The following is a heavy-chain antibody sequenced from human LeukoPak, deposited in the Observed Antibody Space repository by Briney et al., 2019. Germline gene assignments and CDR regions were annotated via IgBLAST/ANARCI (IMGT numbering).Heavy chain of an antibody. CDR2: IYYSGST. CDR3: ARVKPYGSGAYAFDI. D-gene: IGHD3-10*01. CDR1: GGSISSYY. J-gene: IGHJ3*02. V-gene: IGHV4-59*12. Sequence: PSETLSLTCTVSGGSISSYYWSWIRQPPGEGLEWIGYIYYSGSTNYNPSLKSRVTISVDTSKNKFSLKLSSVTAADTAVYYCARVKPYGSGAYAFDIWGQGTMVTVSS.